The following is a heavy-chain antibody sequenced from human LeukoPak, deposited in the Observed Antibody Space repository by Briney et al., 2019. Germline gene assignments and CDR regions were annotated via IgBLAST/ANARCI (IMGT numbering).Heavy chain of an antibody. D-gene: IGHD6-6*01. CDR1: GFTFSTYW. J-gene: IGHJ4*02. Sequence: PGGSLRLSCAASGFTFSTYWMHWVRQAPGKGLVWVSLINGDGSNTNYADSVKGRFTISRDNAKNSLFLQMSSLRAEDTAMYYCTRGGAARPDYWGQGTLVTVSS. V-gene: IGHV3-74*01. CDR3: TRGGAARPDY. CDR2: INGDGSNT.